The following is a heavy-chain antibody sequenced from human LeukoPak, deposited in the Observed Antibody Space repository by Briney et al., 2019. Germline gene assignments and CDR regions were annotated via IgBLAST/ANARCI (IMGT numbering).Heavy chain of an antibody. V-gene: IGHV4-38-2*02. D-gene: IGHD1-26*01. J-gene: IGHJ4*02. CDR1: GYSISSGYY. CDR2: IYHSGST. Sequence: SETLSLTCTVSGYSISSGYYCGWIRQPTGKGLEWIGSIYHSGSTYYNPSLKSRVTISVDTSKNQFSLKLSSVTAADTSVYYCARVSRPGSYFLHPFDYWGQGTLVTVSS. CDR3: ARVSRPGSYFLHPFDY.